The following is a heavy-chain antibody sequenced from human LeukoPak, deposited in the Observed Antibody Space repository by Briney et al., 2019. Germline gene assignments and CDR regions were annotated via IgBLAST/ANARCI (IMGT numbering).Heavy chain of an antibody. Sequence: PGGSLRLSCAASGFTFDDYTMHWVRQAPGKGLEWVSGITWNSGSIGCADSVRGRFTISRDNAKNSLYLEMNSLRAEDTALYYCAKEDHFASWGQGTLVTVSS. CDR3: AKEDHFAS. J-gene: IGHJ4*02. CDR1: GFTFDDYT. CDR2: ITWNSGSI. V-gene: IGHV3-9*01.